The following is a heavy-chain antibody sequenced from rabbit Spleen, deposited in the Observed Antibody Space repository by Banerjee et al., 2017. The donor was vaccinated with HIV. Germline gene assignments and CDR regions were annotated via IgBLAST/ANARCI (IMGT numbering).Heavy chain of an antibody. V-gene: IGHV1S40*01. CDR2: IYGASGGST. D-gene: IGHD1-1*01. J-gene: IGHJ4*01. CDR3: ARDLVAVIGWNFNL. CDR1: GFSFSNSYY. Sequence: QSLEESGGDLVKTGASLTLTCTASGFSFSNSYYMCWVRQAAGKGLECITCIYGASGGSTWYASWAKGRFTISKTSSTTVTLQLTSLTAADTATYFCARDLVAVIGWNFNLWGPGTLVTVS.